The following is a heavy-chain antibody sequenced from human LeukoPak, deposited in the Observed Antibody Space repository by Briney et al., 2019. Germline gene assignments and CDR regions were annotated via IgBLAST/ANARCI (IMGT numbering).Heavy chain of an antibody. CDR3: AAAGYDSSGYRSD. V-gene: IGHV1-58*02. CDR2: IVVGSGNT. Sequence: GTSVKVSCKASGFTFTSSAMQWVRQARGQRLEWIGWIVVGSGNTNYAQKFQERVTITRDMSTSTAYMELSSLRSEDTGVYYCAAAGYDSSGYRSDWGQGTLVTVSS. J-gene: IGHJ4*02. D-gene: IGHD3-22*01. CDR1: GFTFTSSA.